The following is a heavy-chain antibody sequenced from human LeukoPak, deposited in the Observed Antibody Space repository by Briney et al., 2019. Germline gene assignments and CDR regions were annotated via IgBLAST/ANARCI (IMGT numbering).Heavy chain of an antibody. CDR3: ARVRSGNYFDS. V-gene: IGHV3-66*01. Sequence: GRSLRLSCAASGFTVSSTYMSWIRQAPGKGLEWVSVIYPGGPTYYADSVKGRFTISRNNSKNTLYPQMNSLRAEDTAVYFCARVRSGNYFDSWGQGTLVTVSS. J-gene: IGHJ4*02. CDR1: GFTVSSTY. D-gene: IGHD1-26*01. CDR2: IYPGGPT.